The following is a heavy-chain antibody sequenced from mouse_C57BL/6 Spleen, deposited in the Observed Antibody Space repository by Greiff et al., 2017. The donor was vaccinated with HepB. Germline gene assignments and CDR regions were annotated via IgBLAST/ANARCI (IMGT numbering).Heavy chain of an antibody. D-gene: IGHD1-1*01. J-gene: IGHJ1*03. CDR3: ARSGSRTGYFDV. CDR1: GYSFTDYN. CDR2: INPNYGTT. Sequence: VPLQQSGPELVKPGASVKISCKASGYSFTDYNMNWVKPSNGKSLEWIGVINPNYGTTSYNQKFKGKATLTVDQSSSTAYMQLNSLTSEDSAVYYCARSGSRTGYFDVWGTGTTVTGSS. V-gene: IGHV1-39*01.